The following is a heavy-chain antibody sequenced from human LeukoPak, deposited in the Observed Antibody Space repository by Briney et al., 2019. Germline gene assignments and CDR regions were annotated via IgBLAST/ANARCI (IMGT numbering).Heavy chain of an antibody. J-gene: IGHJ4*02. CDR1: GFTVSNYY. D-gene: IGHD1-26*01. CDR2: IYSGGTT. CDR3: ARDGGSFRRPFDY. V-gene: IGHV3-53*01. Sequence: PGGSLRLSCAASGFTVSNYYMSWVRQAPGKGLEWVSIIYSGGTTYYADPVKGRFTVSRDHSKNTLYFQMNSLRAEDTATYYCARDGGSFRRPFDYWGQGTLVTVSS.